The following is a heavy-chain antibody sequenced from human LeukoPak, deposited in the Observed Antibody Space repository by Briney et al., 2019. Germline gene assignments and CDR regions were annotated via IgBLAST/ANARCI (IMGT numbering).Heavy chain of an antibody. CDR2: IFYTGST. D-gene: IGHD4-23*01. J-gene: IGHJ5*02. CDR3: ARGRTGYGGTDH. Sequence: SETLSLTCTVSGGSITNYYWSWVRQPPGKGLEWIGYIFYTGSTSYNPSLKSRVTVSTDTSKNQFSLKLSSVTAADTAVYYCARGRTGYGGTDHWGQGTLVTVSS. CDR1: GGSITNYY. V-gene: IGHV4-59*01.